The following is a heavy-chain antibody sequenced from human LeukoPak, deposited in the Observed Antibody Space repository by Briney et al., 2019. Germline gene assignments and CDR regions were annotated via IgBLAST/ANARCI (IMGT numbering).Heavy chain of an antibody. CDR2: INHSGST. J-gene: IGHJ5*02. V-gene: IGHV4-34*01. CDR1: GGSFSGYY. Sequence: SETLSLTCAVYGGSFSGYYWSWIRQPPGKGLEWIGEINHSGSTNYNPSLKSRVTISVDTSKNQFSLKLSSVTAADTAVYYCARGRGYSYGWNWLDPWGQGTLVTVSS. CDR3: ARGRGYSYGWNWLDP. D-gene: IGHD5-18*01.